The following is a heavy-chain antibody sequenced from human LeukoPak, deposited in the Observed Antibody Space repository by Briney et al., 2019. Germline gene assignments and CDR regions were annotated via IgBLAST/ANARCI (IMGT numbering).Heavy chain of an antibody. V-gene: IGHV3-66*01. J-gene: IGHJ4*02. CDR1: GFTVSSNY. D-gene: IGHD5-18*01. Sequence: GRSLRLSCAASGFTVSSNYMSWVRQAPGKGLEWVSVIYSGGSTYYADSVKGRFTISRDNSKNTLYLQMNSLRAEDTAVYYCAREGYSYGPDRIDYWGQGTLVTVSS. CDR2: IYSGGST. CDR3: AREGYSYGPDRIDY.